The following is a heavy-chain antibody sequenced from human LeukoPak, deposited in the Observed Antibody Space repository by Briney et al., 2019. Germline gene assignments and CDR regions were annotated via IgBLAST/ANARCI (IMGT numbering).Heavy chain of an antibody. D-gene: IGHD6-13*01. CDR2: ISSSSSYI. Sequence: GGSLRLSCAASGFTFSSYSMNWVRQAPGKGLEWVSPISSSSSYIYYADSVKGRFTISRDNAKNSLYLQMNSLRAEDTAVYYCAREHKSGWSSSWFNFDYWGQGTLVTVSS. CDR3: AREHKSGWSSSWFNFDY. J-gene: IGHJ4*02. CDR1: GFTFSSYS. V-gene: IGHV3-21*01.